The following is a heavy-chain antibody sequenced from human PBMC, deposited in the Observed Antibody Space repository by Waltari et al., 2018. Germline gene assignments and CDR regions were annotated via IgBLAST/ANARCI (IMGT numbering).Heavy chain of an antibody. CDR3: AKTTGTNGLDV. D-gene: IGHD4-17*01. CDR2: IWSDGSNE. J-gene: IGHJ6*02. CDR1: GFSLSSYG. V-gene: IGHV3-33*06. Sequence: QVQLVESGGGVVQPGGSRSLSGGAYGFSLSSYGLRWVRQAPGKGLEWVAIIWSDGSNENYADSVKGRFTISRDDSENTLYLQMNNLRVEDTSVYYCAKTTGTNGLDVWGQGTTVTVSS.